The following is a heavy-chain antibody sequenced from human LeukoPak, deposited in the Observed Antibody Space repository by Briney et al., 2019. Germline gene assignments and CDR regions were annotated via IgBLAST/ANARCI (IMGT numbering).Heavy chain of an antibody. J-gene: IGHJ4*02. CDR2: IYYSGST. CDR3: ARGVDSSGYYTFDY. Sequence: ASETLSLTCIVSGGSISSYYWSWIRQPPGKGLEWIGYIYYSGSTNYNPSLKSRVTISVDTSKNQFSLKLSSVTAADTAVYYCARGVDSSGYYTFDYWGQGTLVTVSS. V-gene: IGHV4-59*01. CDR1: GGSISSYY. D-gene: IGHD3-22*01.